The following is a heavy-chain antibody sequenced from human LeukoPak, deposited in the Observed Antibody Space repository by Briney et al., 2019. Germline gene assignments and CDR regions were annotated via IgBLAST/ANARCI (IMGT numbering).Heavy chain of an antibody. J-gene: IGHJ5*02. D-gene: IGHD2-2*01. Sequence: SSETPSLTCAVSGYSISSGYYWGWIRQPPGKGLEWIGSIYHSGSTYYNPSLKSRVTISVDTSKNQFSLKLSSVTAADTAVYYCARHVGYCSSTSCQDWFDPWGQGTLVTVSS. CDR2: IYHSGST. CDR1: GYSISSGYY. CDR3: ARHVGYCSSTSCQDWFDP. V-gene: IGHV4-38-2*01.